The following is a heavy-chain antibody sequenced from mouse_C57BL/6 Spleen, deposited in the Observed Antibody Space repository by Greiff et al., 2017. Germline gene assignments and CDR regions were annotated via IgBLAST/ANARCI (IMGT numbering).Heavy chain of an antibody. D-gene: IGHD1-1*01. CDR1: GFTFSDYG. J-gene: IGHJ3*01. CDR3: ARRTTVVASPFAY. CDR2: ISSGSSTI. V-gene: IGHV5-17*01. Sequence: EVQRVESGGGLVKPGGSLKLSCAASGFTFSDYGMHWVRQAPEKGLEWVAYISSGSSTIYYADTVKGRFTISRDNAKNTLFLQMTSLRSEDTAMYYCARRTTVVASPFAYWGQGTLVTVSA.